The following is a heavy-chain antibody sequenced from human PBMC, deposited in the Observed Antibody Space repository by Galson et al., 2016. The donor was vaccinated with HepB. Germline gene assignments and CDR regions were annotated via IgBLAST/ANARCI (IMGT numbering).Heavy chain of an antibody. CDR3: ARGGYDFWSGYAPSSNWFDP. D-gene: IGHD3-3*01. CDR1: GFTFSTYS. Sequence: SLKLSCAASGFTFSTYSMHWVRQAPGKGLEWVSSISSSSTYIYYADSVKGRFTISRDNAKNSLYLQMNSLRAEGTAVYYWARGGYDFWSGYAPSSNWFDPWGQGTLVTVSS. CDR2: ISSSSTYI. J-gene: IGHJ5*02. V-gene: IGHV3-21*01.